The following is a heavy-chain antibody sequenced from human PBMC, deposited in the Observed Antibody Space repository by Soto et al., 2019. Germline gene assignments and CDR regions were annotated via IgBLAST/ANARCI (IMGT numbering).Heavy chain of an antibody. CDR1: GFTFSSYA. J-gene: IGHJ3*02. CDR3: ANDNKWLHAFDI. CDR2: ISGSGGST. V-gene: IGHV3-23*01. Sequence: EVQLLESGGGLVQPGGSLRLSCAASGFTFSSYAMSWVRQAPGKGLEWGSAISGSGGSTYYADSVKGRFTISRDNYKKTLYPQMNRLRADDTAVYYCANDNKWLHAFDIWGQGTMVTVSS. D-gene: IGHD5-12*01.